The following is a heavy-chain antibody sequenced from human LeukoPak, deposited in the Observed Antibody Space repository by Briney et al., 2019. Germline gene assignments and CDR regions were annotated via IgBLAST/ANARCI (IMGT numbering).Heavy chain of an antibody. J-gene: IGHJ4*02. CDR2: ISYDGSNK. V-gene: IGHV3-30-3*01. Sequence: PGGSLRLSCAASGFTFSSYAMHWVRQAPGKGLEWVAVISYDGSNKYYADSVKGRFTISRDNSKNTLYLQMNSLRAEDTAAYYCARERYYYDSSGSIRYFDYWGQGTLVTVSS. CDR3: ARERYYYDSSGSIRYFDY. CDR1: GFTFSSYA. D-gene: IGHD3-22*01.